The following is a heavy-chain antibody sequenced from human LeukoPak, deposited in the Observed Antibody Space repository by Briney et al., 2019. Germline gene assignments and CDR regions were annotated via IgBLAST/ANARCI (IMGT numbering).Heavy chain of an antibody. Sequence: GGSLRLSCAASGFTFSTHWMSWVRQAPGKGPEWVANIKQDGSDKYYVDSVKGRFTISRDNAKNSLYLQMNSLRAEDTAVYYCARQEYCSGNCFHNMDVWGKGTTVTVSS. CDR2: IKQDGSDK. D-gene: IGHD2-21*02. CDR1: GFTFSTHW. J-gene: IGHJ6*04. V-gene: IGHV3-7*01. CDR3: ARQEYCSGNCFHNMDV.